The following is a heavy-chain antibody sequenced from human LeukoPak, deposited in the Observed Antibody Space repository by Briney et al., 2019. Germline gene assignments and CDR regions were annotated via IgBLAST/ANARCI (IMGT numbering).Heavy chain of an antibody. Sequence: SGGSLRLSCAASGFTFSSYAMSWVRQAPGKGLEWVGFIRSKAYGGTTEYAASVKGRFTISRDDSKSIAYLQMNSLKTEDTAVYYCTRGYSYGPFDYWGQGTLVTVSS. D-gene: IGHD5-18*01. J-gene: IGHJ4*02. CDR1: GFTFSSYA. CDR3: TRGYSYGPFDY. V-gene: IGHV3-49*04. CDR2: IRSKAYGGTT.